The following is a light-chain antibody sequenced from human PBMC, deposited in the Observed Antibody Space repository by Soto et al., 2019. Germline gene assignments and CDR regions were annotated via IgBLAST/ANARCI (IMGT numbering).Light chain of an antibody. CDR1: SSNIGAGYD. Sequence: QSVLTQPPSVSGAPGQWVTISCTGSSSNIGAGYDVHWYQQLPGTAPKLLIYGNNNRPSGVPDRFSGSKSATSDSLAITGLQAEDEADYYCQSYDSSLSGWVFGGGTKLTVL. V-gene: IGLV1-40*01. J-gene: IGLJ3*02. CDR3: QSYDSSLSGWV. CDR2: GNN.